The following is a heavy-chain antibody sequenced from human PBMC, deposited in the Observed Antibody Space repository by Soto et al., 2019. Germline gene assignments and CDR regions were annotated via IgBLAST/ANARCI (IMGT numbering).Heavy chain of an antibody. V-gene: IGHV4-39*01. Sequence: SETQSLTCTVSGGPFDDTGYYRAWVRQPPGKGLEWLAYIYYSGSTYYNPSLKSRLTISVDTSRNPLALSLSSLTAADTAVYYCATVPIVGTTPYYSDYWGQGTLVTVSS. CDR2: IYYSGST. CDR1: GGPFDDTGYY. J-gene: IGHJ4*02. D-gene: IGHD1-1*01. CDR3: ATVPIVGTTPYYSDY.